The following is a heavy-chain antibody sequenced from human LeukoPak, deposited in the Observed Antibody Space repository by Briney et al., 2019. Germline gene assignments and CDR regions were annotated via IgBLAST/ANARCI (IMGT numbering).Heavy chain of an antibody. J-gene: IGHJ4*02. D-gene: IGHD6-13*01. CDR3: ARHALVRVYYFDY. V-gene: IGHV4-59*08. Sequence: PRETLSLTCTVSGGSISSYYWGWIRQPPGKGMEWIEYIYYSGCTNYIPSLKSQATISVDTSKHESSLKLSSVTAPGTAVYYFARHALVRVYYFDYWGRGPLVPVSS. CDR1: GGSISSYY. CDR2: IYYSGCT.